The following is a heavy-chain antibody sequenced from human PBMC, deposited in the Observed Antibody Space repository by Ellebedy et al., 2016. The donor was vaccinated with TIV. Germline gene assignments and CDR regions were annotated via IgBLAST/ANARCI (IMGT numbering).Heavy chain of an antibody. Sequence: GESLKISCAASGFIFRWYWMYWVRQAPGKGLVWVARISGDASGTNHADSVKGRFTISRDNAKDTVYLQMHSLRVEDTAVYYCARSYCSGGKCYYSMDVWGQGTTVTVSS. CDR2: ISGDASGT. CDR3: ARSYCSGGKCYYSMDV. J-gene: IGHJ6*03. CDR1: GFIFRWYW. V-gene: IGHV3-74*01. D-gene: IGHD2-15*01.